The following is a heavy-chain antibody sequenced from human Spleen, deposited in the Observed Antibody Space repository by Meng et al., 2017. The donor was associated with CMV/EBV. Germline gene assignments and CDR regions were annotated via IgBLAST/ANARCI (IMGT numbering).Heavy chain of an antibody. V-gene: IGHV4-31*03. D-gene: IGHD2-2*01. J-gene: IGHJ4*02. CDR1: GGSVSSGGYY. CDR2: IYYNGNT. CDR3: ARGTNYFDS. Sequence: SLTGTVSGGSVSSGGYYWKWIRQQSGKGLEWIGYIYYNGNTFYNPSLKSRITISVDTSKNQFSLKLSSVTAADTAVYYCARGTNYFDSWGQGTLVTVSS.